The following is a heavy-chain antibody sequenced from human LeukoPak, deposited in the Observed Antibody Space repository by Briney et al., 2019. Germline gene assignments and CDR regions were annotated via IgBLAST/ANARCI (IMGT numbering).Heavy chain of an antibody. CDR2: ISGSGGST. CDR3: AKDRVVVTNCNFDY. D-gene: IGHD2-21*02. CDR1: GFTFSSHW. J-gene: IGHJ4*02. Sequence: GGSLRLSCAASGFTFSSHWMHWVRQAPGKGLEWVSAISGSGGSTYYADSVKGRFTISRDNSKNTLFLQLNSLRAEDKAVYYCAKDRVVVTNCNFDYWGQGTLVTVSS. V-gene: IGHV3-23*01.